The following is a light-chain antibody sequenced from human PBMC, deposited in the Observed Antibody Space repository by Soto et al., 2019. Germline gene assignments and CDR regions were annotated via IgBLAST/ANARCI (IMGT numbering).Light chain of an antibody. Sequence: QSALTQPASVSGSPGQSITISWTGTSSDVGSYNLVSWYQQHPGKAPKLMIYEGSKRPSGVSNRFSGSKSGNTASLTISGLQAEDEADYYCCSYAGSSTFVVFGGGTKVTVL. CDR2: EGS. CDR1: SSDVGSYNL. CDR3: CSYAGSSTFVV. V-gene: IGLV2-23*03. J-gene: IGLJ2*01.